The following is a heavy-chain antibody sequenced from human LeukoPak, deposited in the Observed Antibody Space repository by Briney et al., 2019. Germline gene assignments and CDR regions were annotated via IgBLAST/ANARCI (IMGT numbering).Heavy chain of an antibody. D-gene: IGHD6-25*01. V-gene: IGHV3-33*01. CDR3: ARDSLSGGNPEGSTG. CDR1: GFIFSNYG. J-gene: IGHJ4*02. Sequence: GGSLRPSCAASGFIFSNYGMHWVRQAPDKGLEWVAVIFHDGSNKFYANSVKGRFIISRDNSKNTLYLQMNSLRVDDSAVYYCARDSLSGGNPEGSTGWGQGTLVTVSS. CDR2: IFHDGSNK.